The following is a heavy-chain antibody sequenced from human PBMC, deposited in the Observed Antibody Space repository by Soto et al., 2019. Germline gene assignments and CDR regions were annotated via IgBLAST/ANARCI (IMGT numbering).Heavy chain of an antibody. CDR1: GFTFSSYA. Sequence: VQLLESGGGLVQPGGSLRLSCAASGFTFSSYAMSWVLQAPGKGLEWVSAIRGSGGSTYYADSVKGRFTISRDNSKNTLYLQMNSLRAEDTAVYYCEKLVRGSAEVYGMDVWGQGTTVTVSS. J-gene: IGHJ6*02. D-gene: IGHD3-10*01. CDR3: EKLVRGSAEVYGMDV. V-gene: IGHV3-23*01. CDR2: IRGSGGST.